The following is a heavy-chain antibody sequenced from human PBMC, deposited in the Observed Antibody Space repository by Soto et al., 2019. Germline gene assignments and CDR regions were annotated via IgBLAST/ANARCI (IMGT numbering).Heavy chain of an antibody. CDR3: ASAIWGLTGGHAFDI. D-gene: IGHD3-16*01. V-gene: IGHV4-59*08. J-gene: IGHJ3*02. CDR2: IYYSGST. CDR1: GGSISSYY. Sequence: SETLSLTCTVSGGSISSYYWSWIRQPPGKGLEWIGYIYYSGSTNYNPSLKSRVTISVDTSKNQFSLKLSSVTAADTAVYYCASAIWGLTGGHAFDIWGQGTMVTVSS.